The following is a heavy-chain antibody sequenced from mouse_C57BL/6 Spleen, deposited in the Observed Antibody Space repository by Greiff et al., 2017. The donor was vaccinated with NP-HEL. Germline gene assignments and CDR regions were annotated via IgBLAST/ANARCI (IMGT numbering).Heavy chain of an antibody. CDR2: IHSSDSVT. Sequence: QVQLKQPGAELVKPGASVKVSCKASGYTFTSYWMHWVKPRPGQGLEWIGRIHSSDSVTNYNQKFKGKATLPVDKSSSTANMQLSSLTSEDSAVYYCAIGEGIYGGYYGYYFDYWGQGTTLTVSS. V-gene: IGHV1-74*01. D-gene: IGHD2-3*01. CDR1: GYTFTSYW. J-gene: IGHJ2*01. CDR3: AIGEGIYGGYYGYYFDY.